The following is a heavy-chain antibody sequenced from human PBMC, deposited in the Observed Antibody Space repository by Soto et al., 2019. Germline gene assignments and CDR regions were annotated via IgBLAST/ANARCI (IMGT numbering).Heavy chain of an antibody. CDR2: ISYDGTNK. D-gene: IGHD3-16*01. V-gene: IGHV3-30-3*01. CDR3: ARDSYGLDY. CDR1: GLTITAYA. Sequence: LRPSCAASGLTITAYAMHWVRQAPGKGLEGVAVISYDGTNKHYADSVKGRFTISRDNSKNTLYLEMNSPRAEDTAVYYCARDSYGLDYWGQGTLVTV. J-gene: IGHJ4*02.